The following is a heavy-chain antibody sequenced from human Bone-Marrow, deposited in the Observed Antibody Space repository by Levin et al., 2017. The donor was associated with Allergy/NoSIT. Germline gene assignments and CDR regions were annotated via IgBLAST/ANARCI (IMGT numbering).Heavy chain of an antibody. D-gene: IGHD5-12*01. CDR1: GGSFSGYY. J-gene: IGHJ4*02. CDR2: INHSGST. V-gene: IGHV4-34*01. Sequence: KPSETLSLTCAVYGGSFSGYYWSWIRQPPGKGLEWIGEINHSGSTNYNPSLKSRVTISVDTSKNQFSLKLSSVTAADTAVYYCARTRRLKWLRPENYFDYWGQGTLVTVSS. CDR3: ARTRRLKWLRPENYFDY.